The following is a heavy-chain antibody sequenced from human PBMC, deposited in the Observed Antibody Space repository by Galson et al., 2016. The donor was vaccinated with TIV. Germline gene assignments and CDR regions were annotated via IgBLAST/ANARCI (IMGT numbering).Heavy chain of an antibody. CDR1: GFTFITSG. CDR3: AGSAIPVTGNMAY. V-gene: IGHV1-58*01. CDR2: IVTGSGDT. J-gene: IGHJ4*02. Sequence: QSGAEVKKPGESLKISCKASGFTFITSGVHWVRQARGQRLEWIGWIVTGSGDTNYAQSFQQRVTITRDMSTSTAYMELRSLGSEDTAVYYCAGSAIPVTGNMAYWGQGTLVTVSS. D-gene: IGHD6-13*01.